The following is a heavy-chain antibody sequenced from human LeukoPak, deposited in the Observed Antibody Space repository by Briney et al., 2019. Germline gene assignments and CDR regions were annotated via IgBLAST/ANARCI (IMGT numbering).Heavy chain of an antibody. CDR2: ISGYNGNT. CDR1: GYTFTNYG. Sequence: GASVKVSCKASGYTFTNYGISWVRQAPGQGLEWIGWISGYNGNTNYAQKLQGRVTMTTDTSTSTAYMELRSLRPDDTAVYYCAREVDDYHSRDYSIDAFDIWGQGTMVTVSS. CDR3: AREVDDYHSRDYSIDAFDI. J-gene: IGHJ3*02. D-gene: IGHD3-22*01. V-gene: IGHV1-18*01.